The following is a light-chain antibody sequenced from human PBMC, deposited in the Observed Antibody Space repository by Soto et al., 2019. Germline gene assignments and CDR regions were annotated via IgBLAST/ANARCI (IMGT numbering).Light chain of an antibody. CDR1: QYFKSY. CDR2: DAS. V-gene: IGKV3-11*01. Sequence: EIVLTQSPATLSLSPGERATLSCRASQYFKSYLAWYQQKPGQAPRLLIYDASNRATGIPVRFSGSGSGTDFSLTISRLEPEDFAVYYCHQYDNAPQTYGQGTKVDI. J-gene: IGKJ2*01. CDR3: HQYDNAPQT.